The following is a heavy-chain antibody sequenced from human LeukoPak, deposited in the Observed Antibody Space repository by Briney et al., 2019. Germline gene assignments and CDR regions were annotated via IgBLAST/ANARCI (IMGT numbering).Heavy chain of an antibody. CDR2: INPNTGGT. D-gene: IGHD2-2*01. V-gene: IGHV1-2*02. Sequence: ASVKVSCKASGYTFTGYFVHWVRQAPGQGLQWMGWINPNTGGTNYAQKFQGRVTMTRDTSISTAYMELSRLRSDDTAVYYCARVFSIDAFDIWGQGTMVTVSS. CDR1: GYTFTGYF. J-gene: IGHJ3*02. CDR3: ARVFSIDAFDI.